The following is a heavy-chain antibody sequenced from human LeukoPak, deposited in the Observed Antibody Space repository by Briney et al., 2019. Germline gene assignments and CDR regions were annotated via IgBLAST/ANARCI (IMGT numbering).Heavy chain of an antibody. CDR2: IKQDRSEK. J-gene: IGHJ4*02. CDR3: VREGYYDSSGYLGVFDY. CDR1: GFTFTNYW. D-gene: IGHD3-22*01. Sequence: PGGSLRLSCAASGFTFTNYWMSWVRQAPGKGLELVANIKQDRSEKYYVDSVKGRFTISRDNAKNSVYLQMKSLRAEDTAVYYCVREGYYDSSGYLGVFDYWGQGTLVTVSS. V-gene: IGHV3-7*01.